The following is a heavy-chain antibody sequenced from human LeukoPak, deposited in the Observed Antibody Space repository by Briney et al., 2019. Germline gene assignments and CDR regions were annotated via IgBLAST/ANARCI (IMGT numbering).Heavy chain of an antibody. CDR3: AKVSDRDSSGYYWGFEY. Sequence: SETLSLTCTVSGGSVSSGNYYWSWIRQPPGKGLEWIGYIYYSGSTNYNPSLKSRVTISVDTSRNQFSLKLTSVTAADTAVYYCAKVSDRDSSGYYWGFEYWGQGTLVTVSS. D-gene: IGHD3-22*01. CDR1: GGSVSSGNYY. J-gene: IGHJ4*02. CDR2: IYYSGST. V-gene: IGHV4-61*01.